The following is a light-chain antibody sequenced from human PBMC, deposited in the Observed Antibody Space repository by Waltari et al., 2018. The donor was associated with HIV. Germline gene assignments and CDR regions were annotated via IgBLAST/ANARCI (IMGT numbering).Light chain of an antibody. CDR1: SSNIASNS. J-gene: IGLJ1*01. Sequence: QSVLTQPPSVSATPGQKVTISCSGSSSNIASNSVSWYQHFPVTVPKVLIYDNHNRSSGIPDRFSGSKSGTSATLDISGLQTGDEAHYYCGTWDTSLSAWIFGTGTKVTVL. CDR2: DNH. CDR3: GTWDTSLSAWI. V-gene: IGLV1-51*01.